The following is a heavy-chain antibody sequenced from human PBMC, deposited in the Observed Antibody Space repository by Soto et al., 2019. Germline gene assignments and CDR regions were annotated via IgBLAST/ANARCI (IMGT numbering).Heavy chain of an antibody. Sequence: GGSLRLSCAASGFTVSDNHVSWVRQAPGTGLEWVSVIYSDGTTYYADSVKGRFTISRDNSMNRLYLQMNSLRAEDTAVYYCARKYYDYIWGSSKGYYFDYWGQGTLVTVSS. D-gene: IGHD3-16*01. V-gene: IGHV3-66*01. CDR2: IYSDGTT. CDR3: ARKYYDYIWGSSKGYYFDY. J-gene: IGHJ4*02. CDR1: GFTVSDNH.